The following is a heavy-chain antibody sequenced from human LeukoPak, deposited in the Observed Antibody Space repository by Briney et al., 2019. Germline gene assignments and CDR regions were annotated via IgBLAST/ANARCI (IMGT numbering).Heavy chain of an antibody. J-gene: IGHJ4*02. D-gene: IGHD6-6*01. CDR2: IYYSGST. Sequence: PSETLSLTCTVSGGSISSYYWSWIRQPPGKGLEWIGYIYYSGSTNYNPSLKSRVTISVDTSKNQFSLKLSSVTAADTAVYYCATSIAARSKFDYWGQGTLVTVSS. V-gene: IGHV4-59*01. CDR3: ATSIAARSKFDY. CDR1: GGSISSYY.